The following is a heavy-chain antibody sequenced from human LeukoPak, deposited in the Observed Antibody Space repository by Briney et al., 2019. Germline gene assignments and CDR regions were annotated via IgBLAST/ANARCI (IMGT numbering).Heavy chain of an antibody. V-gene: IGHV1-46*01. CDR2: INPSGGST. J-gene: IGHJ4*02. Sequence: ASVKVSCKASGYIFSNYYMHWVRQAPGQGLEWMGIINPSGGSTSYAQKFQGRVTMTRDMSTSTVYMELSSLRSEDTAVYYCARDLSVTPAGTRYWGQGTLVTVSS. CDR3: ARDLSVTPAGTRY. D-gene: IGHD6-13*01. CDR1: GYIFSNYY.